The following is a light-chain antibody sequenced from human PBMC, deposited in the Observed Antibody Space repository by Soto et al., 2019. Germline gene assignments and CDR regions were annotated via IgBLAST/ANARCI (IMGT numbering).Light chain of an antibody. CDR2: DAS. CDR3: QQRSGWPT. Sequence: EIVLTQSPDTLSLSPGEIATLSFRASQTVSTFLAWYQQKPGQAPRLIVYDASKRAPGIPARFIGSGSGTDFTLTVSSLEPEDFALYYCQQRSGWPTFGQGTKVDIK. J-gene: IGKJ1*01. CDR1: QTVSTF. V-gene: IGKV3-11*01.